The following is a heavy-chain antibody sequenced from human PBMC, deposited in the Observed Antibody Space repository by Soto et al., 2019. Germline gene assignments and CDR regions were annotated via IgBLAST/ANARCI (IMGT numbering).Heavy chain of an antibody. J-gene: IGHJ4*02. CDR3: ARENYDSSGFTTFDY. CDR2: IYHSGST. D-gene: IGHD3-22*01. CDR1: GGSISSGGYS. V-gene: IGHV4-30-2*01. Sequence: SETLSLTCAVSGGSISSGGYSWSWIRQPPGKGLEWIGYIYHSGSTYYNPSLKSRVTISVDRSKNQFSLKLSSVTAADTAVYYCARENYDSSGFTTFDYWGQGTLVTVSS.